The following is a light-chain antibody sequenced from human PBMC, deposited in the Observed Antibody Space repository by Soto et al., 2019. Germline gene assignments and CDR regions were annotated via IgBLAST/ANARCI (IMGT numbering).Light chain of an antibody. CDR1: QSVSTN. Sequence: EILMTQSPATLSVSPGERATLSCRASQSVSTNLAWYQQKPGQAPRLLIYDSSTRATDIPARFSGSGSGTDFTLTITSLQSEDFALYYCQRYDDWPLTFGGGTKVDIK. CDR2: DSS. CDR3: QRYDDWPLT. V-gene: IGKV3D-15*01. J-gene: IGKJ4*01.